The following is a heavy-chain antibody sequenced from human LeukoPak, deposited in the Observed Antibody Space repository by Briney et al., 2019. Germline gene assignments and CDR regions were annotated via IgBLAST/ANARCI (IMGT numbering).Heavy chain of an antibody. J-gene: IGHJ4*02. Sequence: GGSLRLSCAASRFIFSNYAMHWVGQAPGKGLDGVAVISYHVRDQFYADSVKGRFTISRDSSKDTLYLQMNSLRTEDTGVYYCVRQDCSGGSCYLDYWGQGTLVTVSS. D-gene: IGHD2-15*01. CDR3: VRQDCSGGSCYLDY. CDR2: ISYHVRDQ. V-gene: IGHV3-30*04. CDR1: RFIFSNYA.